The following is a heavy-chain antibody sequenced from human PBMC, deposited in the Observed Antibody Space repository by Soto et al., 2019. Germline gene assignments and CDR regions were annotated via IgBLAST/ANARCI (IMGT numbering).Heavy chain of an antibody. Sequence: GGSLRLSCAASGFTFSSYAMSWVRQAPGKGLEWVSAISGSGGSTYYADSVKGRFTISRDNSKNTLYLQMNSLRAEDTAVYYCAKDRELLHSGYDTVPSHWGQGTLVTVSS. J-gene: IGHJ4*02. D-gene: IGHD5-12*01. V-gene: IGHV3-23*01. CDR2: ISGSGGST. CDR1: GFTFSSYA. CDR3: AKDRELLHSGYDTVPSH.